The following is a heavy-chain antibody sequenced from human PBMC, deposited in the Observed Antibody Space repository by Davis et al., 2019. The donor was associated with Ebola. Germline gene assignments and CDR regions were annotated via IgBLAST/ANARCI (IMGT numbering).Heavy chain of an antibody. V-gene: IGHV3-33*01. Sequence: PGGSLRLSCAASGFTFSSYGMHWVRQAPGKGLEWVAVIWYDGSNKYYADPVKGRFTISRDNSKKTLYLQMNSLRAEDTAVYYCARESNDFWRRHFDVWGKGTTVTVSS. CDR1: GFTFSSYG. CDR3: ARESNDFWRRHFDV. D-gene: IGHD3-3*01. J-gene: IGHJ6*04. CDR2: IWYDGSNK.